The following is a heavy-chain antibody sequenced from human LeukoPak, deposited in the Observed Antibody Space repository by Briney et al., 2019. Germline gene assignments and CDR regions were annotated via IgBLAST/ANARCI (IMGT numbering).Heavy chain of an antibody. D-gene: IGHD2-15*01. V-gene: IGHV1-24*01. CDR1: GYTLTELS. J-gene: IGHJ6*04. Sequence: GASVKVSCKVSGYTLTELSMHWVRQAPGKGLEWMGGFDPEDGETIYAQKFQGRVTMTEDTSTDTAYMELSSLRSEDTAVYYCATGPRILSLEGSSYYGMDVWGKGTTVTVSS. CDR3: ATGPRILSLEGSSYYGMDV. CDR2: FDPEDGET.